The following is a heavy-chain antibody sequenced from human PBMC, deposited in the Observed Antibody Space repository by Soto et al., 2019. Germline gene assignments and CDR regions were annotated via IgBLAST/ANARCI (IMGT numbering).Heavy chain of an antibody. CDR1: GFIFSSYA. J-gene: IGHJ4*02. Sequence: EVQVLESGGGLGQPGGSLRLSCAASGFIFSSYAMSWVRQAPGKGLEWVSAITGSGSGTNYADSVKGRFTISRDNSKNTLYLQMNSLRAEDTAVYYCAKARESSGSYRPFDYWGQGTLVTVSS. V-gene: IGHV3-23*01. CDR2: ITGSGSGT. CDR3: AKARESSGSYRPFDY. D-gene: IGHD3-22*01.